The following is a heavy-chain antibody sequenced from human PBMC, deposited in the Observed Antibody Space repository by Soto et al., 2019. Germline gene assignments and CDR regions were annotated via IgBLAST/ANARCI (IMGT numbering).Heavy chain of an antibody. Sequence: EVHLLESGGDLVQRGGSLRLSCAASGFIFSNYAMSWVRQAPGKGLEWVSALSASGATTYYPDSVKGRFTVSRDNSKDTLYLQMNSLRAEDTAVYYCTKGGIPRRYNIPKVDFDYWGQGSQVTVSS. CDR2: LSASGATT. CDR3: TKGGIPRRYNIPKVDFDY. J-gene: IGHJ4*02. V-gene: IGHV3-23*01. D-gene: IGHD1-1*01. CDR1: GFIFSNYA.